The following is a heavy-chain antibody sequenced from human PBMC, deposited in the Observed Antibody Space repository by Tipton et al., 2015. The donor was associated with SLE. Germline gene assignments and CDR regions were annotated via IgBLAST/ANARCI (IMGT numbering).Heavy chain of an antibody. CDR2: INHSGST. CDR3: ARVALGYGYGIYYYYAMDV. Sequence: GLVKPSETLSLTCTVYGGSFSGYYWSWIRQPPGKGLEWIGEINHSGSTNYNSSLKSRVTISVDTSKNQFSLKLSSVTAADTAVYYCARVALGYGYGIYYYYAMDVWGQGTTVTVSS. V-gene: IGHV4-34*01. CDR1: GGSFSGYY. D-gene: IGHD5-18*01. J-gene: IGHJ6*02.